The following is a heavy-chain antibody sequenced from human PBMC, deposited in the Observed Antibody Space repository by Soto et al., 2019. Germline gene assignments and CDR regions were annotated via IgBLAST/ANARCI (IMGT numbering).Heavy chain of an antibody. CDR3: AKDHWAAYSGYAIRNDLDV. CDR2: ISYEGSKT. V-gene: IGHV3-30*18. J-gene: IGHJ6*02. CDR1: GFTFSDYG. D-gene: IGHD5-12*01. Sequence: QVQLVESGGGVVQPGRSLRLSCAAPGFTFSDYGIHWVRQAPGKGLEWVSVISYEGSKTYYADSVKGRFTISRDNSKNTLYLQMAILRPEDTAVYYCAKDHWAAYSGYAIRNDLDVLGQGTTVTVSS.